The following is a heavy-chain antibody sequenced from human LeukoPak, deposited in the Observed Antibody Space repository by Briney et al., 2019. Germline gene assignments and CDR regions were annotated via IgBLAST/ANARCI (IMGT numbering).Heavy chain of an antibody. J-gene: IGHJ4*02. CDR3: ARPDGDYYYGSGSYFHY. D-gene: IGHD3-10*01. Sequence: GGSLRLSCAASGFTFSSYEMNWVRQAPGKGLEWVSYISSSGTTIYYADSVKGRFTISRDNAKNLLYLQMNSLRAEDTAVYYCARPDGDYYYGSGSYFHYWGQGALVTVSS. CDR1: GFTFSSYE. CDR2: ISSSGTTI. V-gene: IGHV3-48*03.